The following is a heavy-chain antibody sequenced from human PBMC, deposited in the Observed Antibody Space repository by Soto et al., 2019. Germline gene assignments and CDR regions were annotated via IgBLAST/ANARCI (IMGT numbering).Heavy chain of an antibody. D-gene: IGHD2-8*02. CDR3: ARWPRGVYGNDY. V-gene: IGHV3-74*01. J-gene: IGHJ4*02. CDR2: INMDGSVT. CDR1: GFTFSSDW. Sequence: EVQLVESGGGLVQPGGSLRLSCVASGFTFSSDWMHWVRQGAGKGLVWVSRINMDGSVTNYADSVKGRFTISRDNAKNTVYLQMNSLRVEDTAVYYCARWPRGVYGNDYWGQGALVTVSS.